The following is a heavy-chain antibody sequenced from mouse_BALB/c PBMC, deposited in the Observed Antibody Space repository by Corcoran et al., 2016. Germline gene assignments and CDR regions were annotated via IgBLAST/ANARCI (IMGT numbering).Heavy chain of an antibody. CDR1: GFNIKDTY. CDR2: IDPANGNT. J-gene: IGHJ1*01. V-gene: IGHV14-3*02. D-gene: IGHD2-1*01. CDR3: AIYYGNYAMGYFDV. Sequence: EVQLQQSGAELVKPGASVKLSCTASGFNIKDTYMHWVKQRPEQGLEWIGRIDPANGNTKYDPKFQGKATITADTSSNTAYLQLSSLTSEDTAVYYCAIYYGNYAMGYFDVWGAGTTVTVSS.